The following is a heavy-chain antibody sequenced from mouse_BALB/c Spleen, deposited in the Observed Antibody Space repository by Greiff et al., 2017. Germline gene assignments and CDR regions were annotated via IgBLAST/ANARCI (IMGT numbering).Heavy chain of an antibody. V-gene: IGHV14-4*02. CDR2: IDPENGDT. CDR1: GFNIKDYY. CDR3: NFDSWFAY. Sequence: VQLQQSGAELVRSGASVKLSCTASGFNIKDYYMHWVKQRPEQGLEWIGWIDPENGDTEYAPKFQGKATMTADTSSNTAYLQLSSLTSEDTAVYYCNFDSWFAYWGQGTLVTVSA. J-gene: IGHJ3*01.